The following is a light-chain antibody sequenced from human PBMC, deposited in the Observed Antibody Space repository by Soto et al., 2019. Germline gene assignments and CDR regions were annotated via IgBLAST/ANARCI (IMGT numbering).Light chain of an antibody. CDR3: QQYSNWPPGT. CDR2: GAS. Sequence: EIVMTQSPATLSVSRGEGSTLSCRASQSVRSNLAWYQQKPGQAPRLLIYGASTRATGIPARFSGSGSGTEFTLTISSLQSEDFAVYYCQQYSNWPPGTFGQGTKVDIK. J-gene: IGKJ1*01. V-gene: IGKV3-15*01. CDR1: QSVRSN.